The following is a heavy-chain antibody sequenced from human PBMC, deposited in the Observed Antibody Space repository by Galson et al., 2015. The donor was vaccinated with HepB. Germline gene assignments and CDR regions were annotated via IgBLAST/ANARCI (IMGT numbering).Heavy chain of an antibody. Sequence: SVKVSCKASGGTFSSYAISWVRQAPGQGLEWMGRIIPILGIANYAQKFQGRVTITADKSTSTAYMELSSLRSEDTAVYYCARGSSGIPTGMDVWGQGTTVTVSS. D-gene: IGHD3-22*01. V-gene: IGHV1-69*04. CDR3: ARGSSGIPTGMDV. CDR1: GGTFSSYA. CDR2: IIPILGIA. J-gene: IGHJ6*02.